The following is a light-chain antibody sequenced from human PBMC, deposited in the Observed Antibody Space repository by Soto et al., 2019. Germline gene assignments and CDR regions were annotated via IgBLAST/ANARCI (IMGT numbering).Light chain of an antibody. J-gene: IGKJ1*01. CDR3: VQFAHFPRT. V-gene: IGKV2-24*01. CDR1: QSLVYSDGTTY. CDR2: QIS. Sequence: VLTHTPLSSFVTLGQPASISCRSSQSLVYSDGTTYLSWLQQRPGQPPRLLIYQISNRFSGVPDRFSGSGAGTDFTLKITRVEPEDVGTYYCVQFAHFPRTCGQGTKGEIK.